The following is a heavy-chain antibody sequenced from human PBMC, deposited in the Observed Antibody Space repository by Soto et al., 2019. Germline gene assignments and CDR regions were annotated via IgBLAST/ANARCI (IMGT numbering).Heavy chain of an antibody. Sequence: GGSLRLSCAASGFTFSSYGMHWVRQAPGKGLEWVAVLSYDGSKKYYADSVKGRFTISRDNSKNTLYLQMDSLRAEDTAMYYCANSPKDYTNDVGSNYYYMDVWGKGTTVTVSS. J-gene: IGHJ6*03. D-gene: IGHD4-4*01. CDR3: ANSPKDYTNDVGSNYYYMDV. V-gene: IGHV3-30*18. CDR2: LSYDGSKK. CDR1: GFTFSSYG.